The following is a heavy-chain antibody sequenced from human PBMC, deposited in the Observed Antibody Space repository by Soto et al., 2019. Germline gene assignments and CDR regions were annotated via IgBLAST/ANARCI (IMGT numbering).Heavy chain of an antibody. J-gene: IGHJ4*02. V-gene: IGHV3-23*01. D-gene: IGHD5-18*01. CDR2: ISGSGTGT. CDR3: AKEGGGGTAMVTSYFDY. Sequence: PGGSLRLSCAASGIPFSNYSLSWVRQAPGKGLEWVSGISGSGTGTYYADSVKGRFTISRDNSKSTLYLHMNSLRADDTAIYYCAKEGGGGTAMVTSYFDYWGQGTLVTVPQ. CDR1: GIPFSNYS.